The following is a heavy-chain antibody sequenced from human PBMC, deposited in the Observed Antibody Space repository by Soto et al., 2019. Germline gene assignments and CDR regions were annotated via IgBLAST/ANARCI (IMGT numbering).Heavy chain of an antibody. CDR1: GFTFSSYA. CDR2: ISGSGGST. D-gene: IGHD3-10*01. CDR3: AKSPMVRGRKDNWFDP. J-gene: IGHJ5*02. Sequence: GGSLRLSCAASGFTFSSYAMSWVRQAPGKGLEWVSAISGSGGSTYYADSVKGRFTISRDNSKNTLYLQMNSLRAEDTAVYYCAKSPMVRGRKDNWFDPWGQGTLVTVSS. V-gene: IGHV3-23*01.